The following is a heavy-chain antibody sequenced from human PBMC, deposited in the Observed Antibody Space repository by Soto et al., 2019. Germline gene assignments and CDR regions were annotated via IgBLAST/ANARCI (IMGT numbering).Heavy chain of an antibody. CDR1: GDSISSTNW. V-gene: IGHV4-4*02. D-gene: IGHD3-22*01. Sequence: SETLSLTCAVSGDSISSTNWWNWVRQPPGKGLEWIGEVYHSGGTNYNPSLKSRVTISVDTSKNQFSLKLSSVTAADTAVYYCARHTYHSSGLSAYWGQGTLVPVSS. CDR3: ARHTYHSSGLSAY. J-gene: IGHJ4*02. CDR2: VYHSGGT.